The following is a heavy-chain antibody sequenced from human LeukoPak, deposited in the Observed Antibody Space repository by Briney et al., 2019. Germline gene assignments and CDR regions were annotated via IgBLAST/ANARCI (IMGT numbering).Heavy chain of an antibody. CDR1: GGSFSGYY. CDR2: IYYSGST. Sequence: SETLSLTCAVYGGSFSGYYWSWIRQPPGKGLEWIGSIYYSGSTFYNPSLKSRVTISVDTSNNHFSLKLSSVTAADTAVYYCARQGGGSYYFDYWGQGTLVTVSS. J-gene: IGHJ4*02. CDR3: ARQGGGSYYFDY. D-gene: IGHD2-15*01. V-gene: IGHV4-34*01.